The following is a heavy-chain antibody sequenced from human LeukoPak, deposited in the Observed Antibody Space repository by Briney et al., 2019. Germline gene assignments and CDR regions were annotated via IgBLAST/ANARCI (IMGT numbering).Heavy chain of an antibody. Sequence: SETLSLTCTVSGGSISSYYWSWIRQPPGKGLEWIGYIYYSGSTNYNPSLKSRVTISVDTSKNQFSLKLSSVTAADTAVYYCARDLSDSKFTYWYFDLWGRGTLVTVSS. D-gene: IGHD2-21*02. CDR1: GGSISSYY. CDR2: IYYSGST. CDR3: ARDLSDSKFTYWYFDL. J-gene: IGHJ2*01. V-gene: IGHV4-59*01.